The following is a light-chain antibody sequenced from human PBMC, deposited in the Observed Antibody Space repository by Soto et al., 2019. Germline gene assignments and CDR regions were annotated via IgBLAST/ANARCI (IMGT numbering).Light chain of an antibody. Sequence: IQMTQSPSTLSASVGDRVTITCRASQGISSYLAWYQQKPGKAPKLLIYAASTLQSGVPSRFSGSGSGTDFTLTISCLQSEDFATYYCQQYYSSITFGQGTRLEI. J-gene: IGKJ5*01. CDR3: QQYYSSIT. CDR1: QGISSY. V-gene: IGKV1-8*01. CDR2: AAS.